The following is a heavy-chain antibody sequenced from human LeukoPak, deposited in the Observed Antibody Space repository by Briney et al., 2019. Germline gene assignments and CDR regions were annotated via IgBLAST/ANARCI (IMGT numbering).Heavy chain of an antibody. Sequence: ASVKVSCKASGYTFTSYGISWVRQAPGQGLEWMGWISAYNGNTNYAQKLQGRVTMTTDTSTSTAYMELRSLRSVDTAVYYCARSQPDSSSWYYYYYYMDVWGKGTTVTISS. CDR2: ISAYNGNT. V-gene: IGHV1-18*01. J-gene: IGHJ6*03. D-gene: IGHD6-13*01. CDR3: ARSQPDSSSWYYYYYYMDV. CDR1: GYTFTSYG.